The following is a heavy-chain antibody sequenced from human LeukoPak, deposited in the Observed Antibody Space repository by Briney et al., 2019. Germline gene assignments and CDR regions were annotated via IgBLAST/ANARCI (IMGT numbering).Heavy chain of an antibody. CDR3: ARGKRYAAIHLSYYYMDV. Sequence: SETLSLTCAVYGGSFSGYYWSWIRQPPGKGLGWIGEINHSGSTNYNPSLKSRVTISVDTSKNQFSLKLSSVTAADTAVYYCARGKRYAAIHLSYYYMDVWGKGTTVTVSS. J-gene: IGHJ6*03. CDR1: GGSFSGYY. V-gene: IGHV4-34*01. D-gene: IGHD2-2*01. CDR2: INHSGST.